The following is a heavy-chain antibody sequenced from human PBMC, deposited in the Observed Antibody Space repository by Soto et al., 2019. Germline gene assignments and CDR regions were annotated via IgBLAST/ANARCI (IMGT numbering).Heavy chain of an antibody. CDR1: GASINSGDYY. D-gene: IGHD3-16*02. V-gene: IGHV4-30-4*01. J-gene: IGHJ5*02. CDR3: ARVVDTFGGVITPSFDP. CDR2: TYYSGST. Sequence: PSETLSLTCTVSGASINSGDYYWSWIRQPPGKGLEWIGHTYYSGSTYYNPSLKSRAGISVDTSKNQFSLKLSSVTAADTAVYYCARVVDTFGGVITPSFDPWGQGTLVTV.